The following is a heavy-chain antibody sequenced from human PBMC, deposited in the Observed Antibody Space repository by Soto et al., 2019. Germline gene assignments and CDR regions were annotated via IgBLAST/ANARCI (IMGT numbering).Heavy chain of an antibody. CDR2: IIPIFGTA. V-gene: IGHV1-69*05. J-gene: IGHJ4*02. CDR3: ARDADIWAVAGTTLGY. D-gene: IGHD6-19*01. Sequence: QVQLVQSGAEVKKPGSSVKVSCKASGGTFSSYAISWVRQAPGQGLEWMGGIIPIFGTANYAQKFQGRVTITXGEXTXRAYMELSSLRSEDTAVYYCARDADIWAVAGTTLGYWGQGTLVTVSS. CDR1: GGTFSSYA.